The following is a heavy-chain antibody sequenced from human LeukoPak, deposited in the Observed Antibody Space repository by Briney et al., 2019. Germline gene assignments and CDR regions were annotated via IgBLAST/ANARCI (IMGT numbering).Heavy chain of an antibody. Sequence: GGSLRLSCAASGFTFSSYRMHWVRQAPGKGLVWVSRINRDGSSTSYADSVKGRFTISRDNAKNTLYLQMNSLRAEDTAVYYCAREHYGDYSSPFDYWGQGTLVTVSS. D-gene: IGHD4-17*01. CDR3: AREHYGDYSSPFDY. CDR1: GFTFSSYR. J-gene: IGHJ4*02. CDR2: INRDGSST. V-gene: IGHV3-74*01.